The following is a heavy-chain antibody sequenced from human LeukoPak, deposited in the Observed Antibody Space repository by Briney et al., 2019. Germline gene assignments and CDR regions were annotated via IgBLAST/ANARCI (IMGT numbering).Heavy chain of an antibody. CDR1: GYTFTGYY. D-gene: IGHD5-12*01. CDR2: INPNSGGT. CDR3: ARRLVASDDGYDV. J-gene: IGHJ3*01. V-gene: IGHV1-2*02. Sequence: ASVKVSCKASGYTFTGYYMHWVRQAPGQGLEWMGWINPNSGGTTYAQVFHERGTVTRDTSINTAYMELSRLRSDDTAVYYCARRLVASDDGYDVWGQGTMVTVSS.